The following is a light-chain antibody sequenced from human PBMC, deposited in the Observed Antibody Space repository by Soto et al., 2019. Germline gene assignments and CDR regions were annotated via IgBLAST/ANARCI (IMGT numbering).Light chain of an antibody. J-gene: IGKJ4*01. V-gene: IGKV1-27*01. CDR1: QGVSTY. Sequence: DIQMTQSPSSLSASVGDRVTITCRASQGVSTYLAWYQQKPGKVPKLLIYAASTLQSGVPSRFSASGSGTDFTLTISSLQPEDFATYYCQKYNSAPLTFGGGTKVEIK. CDR3: QKYNSAPLT. CDR2: AAS.